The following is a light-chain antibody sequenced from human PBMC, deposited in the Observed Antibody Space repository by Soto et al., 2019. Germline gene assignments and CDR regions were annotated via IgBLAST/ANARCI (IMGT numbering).Light chain of an antibody. CDR2: GVS. CDR3: QQYGSSGT. CDR1: QRLSASD. V-gene: IGKV3-20*01. J-gene: IGKJ1*01. Sequence: EIELTQSPGTLSLSPGQRATLSCRASQRLSASDIAWYQQKPGQAPKFLIYGVSSRATGIPDRFSGSGSGTDFTLTISRLEPEDFAVYYCQQYGSSGTFGQGTKVDIK.